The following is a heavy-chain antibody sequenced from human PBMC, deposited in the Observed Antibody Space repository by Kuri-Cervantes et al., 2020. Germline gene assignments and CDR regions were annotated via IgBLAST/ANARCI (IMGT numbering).Heavy chain of an antibody. D-gene: IGHD5-24*01. CDR2: ISYDGSNK. V-gene: IGHV3-30-3*01. J-gene: IGHJ4*02. CDR1: GFTFSSYA. Sequence: GSLRLSCAASGFTFSSYAMHWVRQAPGKGLEWVAVISYDGSNKYYPDYVKGRFTISRDNFKNTLYRQINSLRAEGTAVYYCARGGRDGYRRYFDYWGQGTLVTVSS. CDR3: ARGGRDGYRRYFDY.